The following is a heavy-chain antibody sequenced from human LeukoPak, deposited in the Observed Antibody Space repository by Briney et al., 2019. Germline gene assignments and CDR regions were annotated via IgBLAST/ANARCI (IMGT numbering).Heavy chain of an antibody. J-gene: IGHJ4*02. V-gene: IGHV3-7*01. CDR2: IKQDGSEK. CDR3: ARVGDDYVWGSAYFDY. D-gene: IGHD3-16*01. Sequence: GGSLRLSCAASGFTFSSYWMSWVRQAPGKGLEWVANIKQDGSEKYYVDSVKGRFTISRDNAKNSLYLQMNSLRVEDTAVYYCARVGDDYVWGSAYFDYWGQGTLVTVSS. CDR1: GFTFSSYW.